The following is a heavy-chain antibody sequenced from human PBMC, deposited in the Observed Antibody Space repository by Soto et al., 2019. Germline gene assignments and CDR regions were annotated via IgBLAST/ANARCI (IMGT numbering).Heavy chain of an antibody. Sequence: SETLSLTCTVSGGSISSSSYYWRWIRQPPGKGLEWIGSIYYGGSTYYNPSLKSRVTISVDTSNNQFSLKLSSVTAADTAVYYCARMGDSYGPAGMDVWGQGTTVTVSS. CDR1: GGSISSSSYY. V-gene: IGHV4-39*01. D-gene: IGHD5-18*01. J-gene: IGHJ6*02. CDR2: IYYGGST. CDR3: ARMGDSYGPAGMDV.